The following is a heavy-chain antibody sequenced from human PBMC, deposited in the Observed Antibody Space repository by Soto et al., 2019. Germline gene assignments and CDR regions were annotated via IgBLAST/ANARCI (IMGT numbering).Heavy chain of an antibody. CDR3: MLGSGWKDFDY. CDR2: IYYSGST. J-gene: IGHJ4*02. Sequence: QLQLQESGPGLVKPSETLSLTCTVSGCSFSSSSYYWGWIRQPPGKGLEWIGSIYYSGSTYYNPSLKSRVTISVDTSKNQFSLKLSSVTAADTAVYYCMLGSGWKDFDYWGQGTLVTVSS. D-gene: IGHD3-22*01. V-gene: IGHV4-39*01. CDR1: GCSFSSSSYY.